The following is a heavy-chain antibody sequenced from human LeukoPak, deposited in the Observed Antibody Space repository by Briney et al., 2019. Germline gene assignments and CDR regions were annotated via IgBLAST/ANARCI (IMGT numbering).Heavy chain of an antibody. J-gene: IGHJ4*02. V-gene: IGHV1-69*01. CDR1: GFTFSSYA. D-gene: IGHD5-18*01. CDR2: IIPIFGTA. CDR3: ASLDTAIVHADY. Sequence: GRSLRLSCAASGFTFSSYAISWVRQAPGQGLEWMGGIIPIFGTANYAQKFQGRVTITADESTSTAYMELSSLRSEDTAVYYCASLDTAIVHADYWGQGTLVTVSS.